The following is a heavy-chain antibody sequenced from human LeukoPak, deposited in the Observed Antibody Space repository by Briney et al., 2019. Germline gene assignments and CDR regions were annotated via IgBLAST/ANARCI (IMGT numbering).Heavy chain of an antibody. CDR1: GGSISSSSYY. Sequence: SETLSLTCTVSGGSISSSSYYWGWIRQPPGKGLEWIGSIYYSGTTYYNPSLKGRITISVDTSKNQFSLKLSSVTAADTAVYYCARPYGSGNYWSFDYWGQGTLVTVSS. CDR2: IYYSGTT. J-gene: IGHJ4*02. D-gene: IGHD3-10*01. V-gene: IGHV4-39*01. CDR3: ARPYGSGNYWSFDY.